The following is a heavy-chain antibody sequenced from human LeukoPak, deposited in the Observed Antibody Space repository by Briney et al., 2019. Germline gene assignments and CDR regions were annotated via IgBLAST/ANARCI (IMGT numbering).Heavy chain of an antibody. Sequence: LETLSLTCTVSGGSLSSYYWSWIRQPAGEGLEWIGRIYTSGSTNYNPSLTSRVTMSVDTSKNQFSLKLSSVTAADTAVYYCARVKTGFVAFDIWGQGTMVTVSS. D-gene: IGHD2-15*01. CDR3: ARVKTGFVAFDI. J-gene: IGHJ3*02. V-gene: IGHV4-4*07. CDR2: IYTSGST. CDR1: GGSLSSYY.